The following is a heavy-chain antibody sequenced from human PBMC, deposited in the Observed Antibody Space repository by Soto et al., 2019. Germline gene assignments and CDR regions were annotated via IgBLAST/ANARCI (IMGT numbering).Heavy chain of an antibody. V-gene: IGHV4-31*03. D-gene: IGHD3-22*01. CDR2: IYYSGST. CDR1: GGSISSGGYY. J-gene: IGHJ3*02. Sequence: SETLSLTCTVSGGSISSGGYYWSWLRQHPGKGLEWIGYIYYSGSTYYNPSLKSRVTISVDTSKNQFSLKLSSVTAADTAVYYCARDQGYNYDTSGYYTHAFDIWGQGTMVTVSS. CDR3: ARDQGYNYDTSGYYTHAFDI.